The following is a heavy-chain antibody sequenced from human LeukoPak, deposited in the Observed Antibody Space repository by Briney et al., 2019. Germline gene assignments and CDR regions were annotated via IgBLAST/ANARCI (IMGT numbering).Heavy chain of an antibody. Sequence: KPSETLSLTCTVSGGSISSDYWSWVRQPDGKGLEWVGRIYTSRSTNYHPSLNSRVTMSVHTSNNQFSLQLSSVPAADTAVYYCARPPRRANSRYYSYYMYVWGKGTTVTVSS. J-gene: IGHJ6*03. CDR3: ARPPRRANSRYYSYYMYV. V-gene: IGHV4-4*07. CDR2: IYTSRST. CDR1: GGSISSDY. D-gene: IGHD4-23*01.